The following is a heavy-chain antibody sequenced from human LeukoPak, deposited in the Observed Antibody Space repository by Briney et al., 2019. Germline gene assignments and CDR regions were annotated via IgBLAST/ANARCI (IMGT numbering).Heavy chain of an antibody. J-gene: IGHJ4*02. Sequence: SETLSLTCTVSGYSISSGYYWGWIRQPPGKGLEWIGSIYHSGSTYYNPSLKSRVTISVETSKNQFFLQLSSVTAEDRAVYYCAASGWYLLPGVYWGQGTLVNVSS. CDR3: AASGWYLLPGVY. V-gene: IGHV4-38-2*02. CDR1: GYSISSGYY. D-gene: IGHD6-19*01. CDR2: IYHSGST.